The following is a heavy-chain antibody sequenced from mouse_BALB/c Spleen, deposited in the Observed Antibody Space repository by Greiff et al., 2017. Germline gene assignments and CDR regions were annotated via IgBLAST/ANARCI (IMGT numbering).Heavy chain of an antibody. CDR1: GFTFSSFG. CDR3: ARGIYYGNFDY. J-gene: IGHJ2*01. Sequence: EVKVVESGGGLVQPGGSRKLSCAASGFTFSSFGMHWVRQAPEKGLEWVAYISSGSSTIYYADTVKGRFTISRDNPKNTLFLQMTSLRSEDTAMYYCARGIYYGNFDYWGQGTTLTVSS. CDR2: ISSGSSTI. D-gene: IGHD2-1*01. V-gene: IGHV5-17*02.